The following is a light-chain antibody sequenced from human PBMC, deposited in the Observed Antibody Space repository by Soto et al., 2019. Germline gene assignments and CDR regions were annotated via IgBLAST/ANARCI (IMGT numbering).Light chain of an antibody. CDR3: GSWDDSLGVVL. CDR1: SANIGSNY. V-gene: IGLV1-51*01. Sequence: QSVLTQPPSVSAAPGQKVTISCSGSSANIGSNYVSWYQHLPGTAPKLVIYDSDRRPSEIPDRFSGSKSGTSATLDITGLQTGDEADYYCGSWDDSLGVVLFGGGTKLTVL. CDR2: DSD. J-gene: IGLJ2*01.